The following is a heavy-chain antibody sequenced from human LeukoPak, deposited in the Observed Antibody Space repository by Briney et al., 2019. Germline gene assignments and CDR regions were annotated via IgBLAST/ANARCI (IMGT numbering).Heavy chain of an antibody. CDR2: IYYSGST. Sequence: SETLSLTCTVSGGSISSSSYYWGRLPHPPGRGWEGIGTIYYSGSTYYNPSLKSRVTISVDTSKNQFSLKLSSVTAADTAVYFCARDPASGYSTKRYYFDYWGQGTLVTVSS. CDR3: ARDPASGYSTKRYYFDY. V-gene: IGHV4-39*07. J-gene: IGHJ4*02. D-gene: IGHD6-13*01. CDR1: GGSISSSSYY.